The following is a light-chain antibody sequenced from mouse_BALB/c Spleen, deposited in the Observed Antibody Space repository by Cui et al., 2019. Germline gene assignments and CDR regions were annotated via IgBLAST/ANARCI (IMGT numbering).Light chain of an antibody. J-gene: IGKJ1*01. CDR2: WAS. CDR3: QQHYSWT. Sequence: DIVMTQSHKFMSTSVGDRVSITCKASQDVSTAVAWYQQKPGQSPKLLIYWASTRHTGVPDRFTGSGSGTDYTLTISSVQAEDLALYYCQQHYSWTFGGGTKLEIK. CDR1: QDVSTA. V-gene: IGKV6-25*01.